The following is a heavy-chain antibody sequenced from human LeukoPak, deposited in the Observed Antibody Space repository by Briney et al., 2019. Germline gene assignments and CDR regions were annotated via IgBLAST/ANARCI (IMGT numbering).Heavy chain of an antibody. V-gene: IGHV4-39*01. D-gene: IGHD3-16*02. CDR3: ARHRAHYDYVWGSYLNWFDP. CDR1: GGSISSSSYY. CDR2: IYSSGST. Sequence: SETLSLTCTVSGGSISSSSYYWGWIRQPPGKGLEWIGSIYSSGSTYYNPSLKSRVTISVDTSKNQFSLKLSSVTAADTAVYYCARHRAHYDYVWGSYLNWFDPWGQGTLVTVSS. J-gene: IGHJ5*02.